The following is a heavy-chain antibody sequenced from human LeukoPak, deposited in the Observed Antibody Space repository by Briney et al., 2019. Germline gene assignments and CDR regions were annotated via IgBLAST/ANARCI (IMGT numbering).Heavy chain of an antibody. CDR2: ISTDGTYT. V-gene: IGHV3-74*03. J-gene: IGHJ1*01. CDR1: GFTFSSYW. CDR3: AITVDCRATTDCYSYFHH. Sequence: HPGGSLRLSCAAPGFTFSSYWMHWVRQAPGKGLVWVSRISTDGTYTEYADSVKGRFTISRDNAKDTLYLQVNSLRAEDTAVYYCAITVDCRATTDCYSYFHHWGQGTLVTVSS. D-gene: IGHD2-21*02.